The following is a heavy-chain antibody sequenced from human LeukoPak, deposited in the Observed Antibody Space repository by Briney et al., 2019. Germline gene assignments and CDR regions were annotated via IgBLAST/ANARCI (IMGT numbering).Heavy chain of an antibody. D-gene: IGHD3-3*01. J-gene: IGHJ6*03. V-gene: IGHV3-74*01. CDR2: INSDGTTT. Sequence: GGSLRLSCAASGFTFSSYWMLWVRQAPGKGLVWVSLINSDGTTTTYADSVKGRFTISRDNAKSTLYLQMNSLRAEDTAVYYCARTSEWSVYYYMDVWAKGTTVTVSS. CDR3: ARTSEWSVYYYMDV. CDR1: GFTFSSYW.